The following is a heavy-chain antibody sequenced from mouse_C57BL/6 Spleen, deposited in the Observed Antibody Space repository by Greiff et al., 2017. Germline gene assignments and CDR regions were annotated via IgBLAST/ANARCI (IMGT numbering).Heavy chain of an antibody. CDR1: GFNIKDYY. CDR3: ARGGDYDVTFAD. Sequence: EVQLQQSGAELVKPGASVKLSCTASGFNIKDYYMHWVKQRTEQGLEWIGRIDPEDGETTYAPKFQGKATITADTSSNTAYLQLSSLTSEDTAVYDSARGGDYDVTFADWGQGTLVTVSA. CDR2: IDPEDGET. V-gene: IGHV14-2*01. J-gene: IGHJ3*01. D-gene: IGHD2-4*01.